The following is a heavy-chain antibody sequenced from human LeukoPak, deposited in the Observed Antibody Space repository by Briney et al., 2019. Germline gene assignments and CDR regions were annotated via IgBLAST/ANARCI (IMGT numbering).Heavy chain of an antibody. D-gene: IGHD6-19*01. J-gene: IGHJ4*02. V-gene: IGHV1-46*01. CDR1: GYTFTSYY. CDR2: INLSGGST. Sequence: ASVKVSCKASGYTFTSYYMHWVRQPPGQGLEWMGIINLSGGSTSYAQKFQGRVTMTRDTSTSTVYMELSSLRSEDTAVYYCARAPSYSSGRGYFDYWGQGTLVTVSS. CDR3: ARAPSYSSGRGYFDY.